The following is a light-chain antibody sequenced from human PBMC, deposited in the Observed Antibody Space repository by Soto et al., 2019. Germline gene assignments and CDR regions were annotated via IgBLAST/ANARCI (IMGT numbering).Light chain of an antibody. CDR2: GAS. Sequence: EIVLTQSPGTLSLSPGERATLSCRASQSVGSSYLTWYQQKPGQAPRLLIYGASSRATGIPDRFSGSGSGTDFTLIISRLEPEDVAVYYCQQYNKWPPVTFGGGTKVEIK. CDR3: QQYNKWPPVT. J-gene: IGKJ4*01. CDR1: QSVGSSY. V-gene: IGKV3-20*01.